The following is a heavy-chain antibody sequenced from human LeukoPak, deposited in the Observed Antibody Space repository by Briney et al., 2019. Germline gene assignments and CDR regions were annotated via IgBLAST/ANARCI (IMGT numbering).Heavy chain of an antibody. V-gene: IGHV3-21*01. CDR1: GFTFSSYS. CDR2: ISSSSSYI. CDR3: ARAGGLYCSGGSCYFY. Sequence: GGSLRLSCAASGFTFSSYSMNWVRQAPGKGLEWVSSISSSSSYIYHADSVKGRFTISRDNAKNSLYLQMNSLRAEDTAVYYCARAGGLYCSGGSCYFYWGQGTLVTVSS. J-gene: IGHJ4*02. D-gene: IGHD2-15*01.